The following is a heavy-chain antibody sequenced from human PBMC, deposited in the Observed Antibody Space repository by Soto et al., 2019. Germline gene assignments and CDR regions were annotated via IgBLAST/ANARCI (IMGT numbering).Heavy chain of an antibody. J-gene: IGHJ6*02. CDR3: ARDHLGGREARRYHYAMDV. V-gene: IGHV4-59*01. CDR1: GGSISSYY. Sequence: PSETLSLTCTVSGGSISSYYWSWIRQPPGKGLEWIGYIYYSGSTNYNPSLKSRVTISVDTSKNQFSLKLSSVTAADTAVYYCARDHLGGREARRYHYAMDVWGPGTTVTVSS. CDR2: IYYSGST. D-gene: IGHD6-6*01.